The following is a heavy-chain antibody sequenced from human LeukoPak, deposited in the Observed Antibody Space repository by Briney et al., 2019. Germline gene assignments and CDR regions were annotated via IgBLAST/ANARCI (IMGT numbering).Heavy chain of an antibody. CDR1: GGSISGSGYF. J-gene: IGHJ5*02. CDR2: IYFTGSI. V-gene: IGHV4-39*01. Sequence: SSETLSLTCTVSGGSISGSGYFWGWIRQPPGKGLEWIGSIYFTGSIYYNPSLRSRVSISVDTSKNQFSLKVTSVTAADTAVYYCARQRGSNWYWFDPWGQGTLVTVSS. D-gene: IGHD6-13*01. CDR3: ARQRGSNWYWFDP.